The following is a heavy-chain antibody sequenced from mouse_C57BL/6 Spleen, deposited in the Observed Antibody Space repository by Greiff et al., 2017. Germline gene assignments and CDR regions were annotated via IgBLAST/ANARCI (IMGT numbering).Heavy chain of an antibody. D-gene: IGHD2-10*02. V-gene: IGHV1-81*01. CDR3: ARYGNYWYFDV. J-gene: IGHJ1*03. CDR2: IYPRSGNT. CDR1: GYTFTSYG. Sequence: QVQLQQSGAELARPGASVKLSCKASGYTFTSYGISWVKQRTGQGLEWIGGIYPRSGNTYYNEKFKGKATLTADKSSSTAYMELRSLTSEDSAVYFCARYGNYWYFDVWGTGTTVTVSS.